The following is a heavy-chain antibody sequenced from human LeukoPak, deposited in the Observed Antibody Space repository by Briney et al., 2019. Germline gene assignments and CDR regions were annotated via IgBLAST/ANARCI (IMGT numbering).Heavy chain of an antibody. CDR1: GGSISNSDYY. Sequence: SETLSLTCTVSGGSISNSDYYWGWIRQPPGKGLEWIGSISFSGSTYYNPSLKSRVTISVDTSKNQFSLTLRYVTAADTAFYYCARVSGYYYYYMDVWGKGITVTVSS. V-gene: IGHV4-39*01. D-gene: IGHD6-25*01. CDR3: ARVSGYYYYYMDV. CDR2: ISFSGST. J-gene: IGHJ6*03.